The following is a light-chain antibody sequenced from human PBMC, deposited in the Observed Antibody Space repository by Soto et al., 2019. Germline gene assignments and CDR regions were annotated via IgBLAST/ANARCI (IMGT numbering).Light chain of an antibody. CDR2: EVT. V-gene: IGLV2-8*01. J-gene: IGLJ2*01. CDR1: SSDVGGYDY. Sequence: QSALTQPPSASGSPGQSVTISCTGTSSDVGGYDYVSWYQQHPGKAPKLIIYEVTLRPSGVPVRFSGSKSGNTASLTVSGLQAEDEADYYCSSYAGSNSHVVFGGGTKHTVL. CDR3: SSYAGSNSHVV.